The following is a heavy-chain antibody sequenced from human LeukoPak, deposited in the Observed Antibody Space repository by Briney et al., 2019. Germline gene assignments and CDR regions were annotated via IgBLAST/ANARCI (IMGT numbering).Heavy chain of an antibody. CDR1: GFTFSNYA. Sequence: GGSLRLSCAASGFTFSNYAMTWVRQAPGKGLEWVSGISGSGGSTNSADSVKGRFTISRDNSKNTLYLHMSSLRAEDTAVYFCAKHRIRGGIWDYYMDVWGKGTTVTVSS. V-gene: IGHV3-23*01. CDR2: ISGSGGST. CDR3: AKHRIRGGIWDYYMDV. J-gene: IGHJ6*03. D-gene: IGHD2-15*01.